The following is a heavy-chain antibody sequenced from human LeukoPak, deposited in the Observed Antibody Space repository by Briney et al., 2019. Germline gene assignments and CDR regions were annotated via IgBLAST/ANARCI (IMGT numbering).Heavy chain of an antibody. V-gene: IGHV3-23*01. J-gene: IGHJ4*02. CDR2: ISGSDGST. D-gene: IGHD1/OR15-1a*01. Sequence: GGTLRLSCAASGFTFSSFGMTWVRQAQAPGKGLEWVSGISGSDGSTYYADSVKGRFTISRDNSKNTLYLQMNSLRAEDTAVYYCAKNIRGLDYWGQGTLVTASS. CDR1: GFTFSSFG. CDR3: AKNIRGLDY.